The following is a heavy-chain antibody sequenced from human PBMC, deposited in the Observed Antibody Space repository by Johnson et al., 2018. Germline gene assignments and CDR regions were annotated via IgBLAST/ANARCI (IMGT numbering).Heavy chain of an antibody. V-gene: IGHV1-69*12. CDR3: ARAGTMIYGMDV. J-gene: IGHJ6*02. CDR2: ITPLFGTG. CDR1: GGTFSIYA. Sequence: QVQLVQSGAEVKKPGSSVKLSCKASGGTFSIYAISWVRQAPGQGLEWMGGITPLFGTGKYAPKFQGRVTITADESTSTAYMELSSLRYEDTAVYYCARAGTMIYGMDVWGQGTTVTVSS. D-gene: IGHD1-1*01.